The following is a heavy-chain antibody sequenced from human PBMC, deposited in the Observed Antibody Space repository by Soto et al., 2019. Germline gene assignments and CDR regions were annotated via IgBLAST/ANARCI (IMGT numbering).Heavy chain of an antibody. V-gene: IGHV4-34*01. J-gene: IGHJ4*02. D-gene: IGHD2-15*01. CDR1: GGSFSGYY. Sequence: QVQLQQWGAGLLKPSETLSLTCAVYGGSFSGYYWSWIRQPPGKGLEWIGEINHSGSTNYNPSLKSRVTISVDTSKNQFSLKLSSVTAADTAVYYCARGGYCSGGSCYPTYYFDYWGQGTLVTVSS. CDR2: INHSGST. CDR3: ARGGYCSGGSCYPTYYFDY.